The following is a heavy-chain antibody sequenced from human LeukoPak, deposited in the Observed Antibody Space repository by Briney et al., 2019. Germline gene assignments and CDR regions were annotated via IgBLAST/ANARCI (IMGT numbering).Heavy chain of an antibody. CDR3: ARPDSSGYYCFDY. CDR1: GFTVSSNY. V-gene: IGHV3-66*04. D-gene: IGHD3-22*01. J-gene: IGHJ4*02. Sequence: GGSLRLSCAASGFTVSSNYMSWVRQAPGKGLEWVSVIYSGGSTYYADSVKGRFTISRDNSKNTLYLQMNSLRAEDTAVYYCARPDSSGYYCFDYWGQGTLVTVSS. CDR2: IYSGGST.